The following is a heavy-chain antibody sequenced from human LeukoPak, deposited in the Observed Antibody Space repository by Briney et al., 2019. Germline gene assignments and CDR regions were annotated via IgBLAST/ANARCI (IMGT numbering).Heavy chain of an antibody. D-gene: IGHD5-18*01. CDR2: MFYSGST. CDR1: GGSVSSGTYY. V-gene: IGHV4-61*01. J-gene: IGHJ4*02. Sequence: SETLSLICTVSGGSVSSGTYYWSWIRQPPGKGLEWIGNMFYSGSTNHNPSLKSRVTISVDTSRNQISLKLSSVTAADTAVYYCASSYSYGAGHSIDYWGQGTLVTVSS. CDR3: ASSYSYGAGHSIDY.